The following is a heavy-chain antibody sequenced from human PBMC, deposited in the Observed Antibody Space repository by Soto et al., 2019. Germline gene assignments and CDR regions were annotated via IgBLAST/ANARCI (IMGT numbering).Heavy chain of an antibody. D-gene: IGHD4-17*01. CDR1: GFTFSAYN. Sequence: EVQLVESGGGLVKPGGSLRLSCAASGFTFSAYNMNWVRQPPGKGLEWVSSITSRSSSIYYADSLKGRFTISRDNAKNSLYLQMTSLRAEDTAVYYCASHYGDNGWFDPWGQGTLVTVCS. CDR2: ITSRSSSI. CDR3: ASHYGDNGWFDP. J-gene: IGHJ5*02. V-gene: IGHV3-21*06.